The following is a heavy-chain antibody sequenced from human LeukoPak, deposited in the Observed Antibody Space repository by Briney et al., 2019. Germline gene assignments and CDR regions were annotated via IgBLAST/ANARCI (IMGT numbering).Heavy chain of an antibody. J-gene: IGHJ4*02. Sequence: GGSLRLSCAASGFTFSSYAMSWVRQAPGKGLEWVSAISGSGGSTYYADSVKGRFTISRDNSNNTLYLQMNSLRPEDTAVYYCARVIYQLVFDYWGQGTLVSVSS. CDR3: ARVIYQLVFDY. D-gene: IGHD2-2*01. V-gene: IGHV3-23*01. CDR1: GFTFSSYA. CDR2: ISGSGGST.